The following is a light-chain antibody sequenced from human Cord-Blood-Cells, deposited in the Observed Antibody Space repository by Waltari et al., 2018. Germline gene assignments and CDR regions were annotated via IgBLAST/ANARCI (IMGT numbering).Light chain of an antibody. CDR2: EVS. CDR3: SSYTSSSTLV. J-gene: IGLJ2*01. V-gene: IGLV2-18*02. Sequence: QSALTQPPSVSGSPGQSVTISCTGTSSDVGSYNRVSWYQQPPGTAPKLMIYEVSHRPSGVPDRVSGSKSGNTASLTISGLQAEDEADYYCSSYTSSSTLVFGGGTKLTVL. CDR1: SSDVGSYNR.